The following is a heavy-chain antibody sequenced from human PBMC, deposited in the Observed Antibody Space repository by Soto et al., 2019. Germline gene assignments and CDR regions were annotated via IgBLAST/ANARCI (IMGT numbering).Heavy chain of an antibody. V-gene: IGHV3-7*05. Sequence: EVQLVESRGGLVQPGGSLRLSCVISGSTLSSHWMTWVRQAPGKGLEWVASINQDGFGKHYLDSVKGRFTISRDTAKSSLYLQMDSLRVEDTAVYYCAKDHGSGSYPYWGQGTLVTVS. CDR2: INQDGFGK. CDR3: AKDHGSGSYPY. CDR1: GSTLSSHW. D-gene: IGHD1-26*01. J-gene: IGHJ4*02.